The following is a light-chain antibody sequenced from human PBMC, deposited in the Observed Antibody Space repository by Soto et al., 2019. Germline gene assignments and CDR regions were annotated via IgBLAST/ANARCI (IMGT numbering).Light chain of an antibody. Sequence: EIVMTQSPATLSVSPGERATLSCRASQSVSSNLAWYQQKPGQAPRLLIYGASTRATGIPARFSGSGSGTAFTLTISSLQSEDFAVYYWQQYNNWPQTFGQGTKLEIK. CDR2: GAS. CDR3: QQYNNWPQT. V-gene: IGKV3-15*01. CDR1: QSVSSN. J-gene: IGKJ2*01.